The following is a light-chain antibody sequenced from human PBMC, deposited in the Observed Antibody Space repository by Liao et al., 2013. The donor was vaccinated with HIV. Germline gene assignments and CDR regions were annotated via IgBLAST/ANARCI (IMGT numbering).Light chain of an antibody. J-gene: IGLJ2*01. CDR1: NIGRKS. CDR2: YNR. V-gene: IGLV3-21*01. Sequence: SYELTQPPSVSVAPGKTASLTCGGNNIGRKSVHWYQQKPGQAPVLVISYNRDRPSGIPERFSGSNSGNTATLIITRVEAGDEADYYCQAWDNGAVIFGAGTRLTVL. CDR3: QAWDNGAVI.